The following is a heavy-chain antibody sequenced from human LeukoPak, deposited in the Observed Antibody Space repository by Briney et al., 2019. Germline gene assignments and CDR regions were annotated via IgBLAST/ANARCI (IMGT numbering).Heavy chain of an antibody. J-gene: IGHJ4*02. CDR3: ARDPSNSGYDYLYYFDY. V-gene: IGHV1-46*01. CDR2: INPSGGTT. CDR1: GHTFISYY. D-gene: IGHD5-12*01. Sequence: ASVKVSCKASGHTFISYYMHWVRQAPGQGLEWMGIINPSGGTTSYAQKFQGRVTMTRDTSTSTVYMDLRSLRSEDTAVYYCARDPSNSGYDYLYYFDYWGQGTLVTVSS.